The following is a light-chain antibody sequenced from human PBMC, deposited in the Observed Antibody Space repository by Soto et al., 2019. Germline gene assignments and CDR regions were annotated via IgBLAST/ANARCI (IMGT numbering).Light chain of an antibody. Sequence: EIVMTQSPGTLSVSPGERATLSCKASQGVGTNLAWYQQRPGQAPRLLIYAASTRATGIPARFSGRGSGTEFPLTISSLQSEDFARYFCQQYNNWPLYSFGQGTKLEIK. V-gene: IGKV3-15*01. CDR3: QQYNNWPLYS. J-gene: IGKJ2*01. CDR1: QGVGTN. CDR2: AAS.